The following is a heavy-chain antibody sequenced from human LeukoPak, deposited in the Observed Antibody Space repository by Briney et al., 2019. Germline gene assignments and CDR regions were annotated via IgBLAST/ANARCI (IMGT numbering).Heavy chain of an antibody. CDR2: INHSGNT. CDR3: ARIPCSSTSCYTPGFDY. Sequence: SETLSLTCAVYGGSFSGYYWRWIRQPPGKGQERNGEINHSGNTNYNPSLKSRVTISVDTSKNQFSLKLSSGTAADTAVYYCARIPCSSTSCYTPGFDYWGQGTLVTVSS. CDR1: GGSFSGYY. D-gene: IGHD2-2*02. V-gene: IGHV4-34*01. J-gene: IGHJ4*02.